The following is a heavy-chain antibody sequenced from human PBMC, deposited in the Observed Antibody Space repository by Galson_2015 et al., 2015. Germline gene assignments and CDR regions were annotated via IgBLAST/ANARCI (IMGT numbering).Heavy chain of an antibody. J-gene: IGHJ4*02. CDR3: ATLRGADPLGFDY. V-gene: IGHV5-51*01. CDR2: IYPGDSHS. Sequence: QSGAEVKKPGESLKISCKGSGYTFSNHWIGWVRQMPGKGLEWMGIIYPGDSHSKYGPSFQGLVTISADKPTSTAYLQWSSLKASDTAMYYCATLRGADPLGFDYWGQGTLVTVSS. D-gene: IGHD3-16*01. CDR1: GYTFSNHW.